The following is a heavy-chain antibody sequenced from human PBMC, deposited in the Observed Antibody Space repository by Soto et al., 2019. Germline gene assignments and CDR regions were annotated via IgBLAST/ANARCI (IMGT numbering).Heavy chain of an antibody. CDR3: AKGSELEY. D-gene: IGHD1-26*01. CDR1: GFTFDDYA. J-gene: IGHJ4*02. CDR2: ISWNSGSI. Sequence: EVQLVESGGGLVQPGRSLRLSCAASGFTFDDYAMHWVRQAPGKGLEWVSGISWNSGSIGYADSVKGRFTISRDNAKNSLYLQMNRLRAEDPALYYCAKGSELEYWGQGTLVTVSS. V-gene: IGHV3-9*01.